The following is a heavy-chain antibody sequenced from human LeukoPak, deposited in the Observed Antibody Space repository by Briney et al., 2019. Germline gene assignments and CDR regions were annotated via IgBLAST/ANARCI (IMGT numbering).Heavy chain of an antibody. CDR1: GYSFTSYW. V-gene: IGHV5-51*01. Sequence: GESLKISCKGSGYSFTSYWIGWVRQMPGKGLEWMGIIYPGDSDTRYSPSFQGQVTISADKSISTAYLQWSSLKASDTAMYYCARPLVYYDSSGYQGTGAFDIWGQGTMVTVSS. CDR3: ARPLVYYDSSGYQGTGAFDI. J-gene: IGHJ3*02. CDR2: IYPGDSDT. D-gene: IGHD3-22*01.